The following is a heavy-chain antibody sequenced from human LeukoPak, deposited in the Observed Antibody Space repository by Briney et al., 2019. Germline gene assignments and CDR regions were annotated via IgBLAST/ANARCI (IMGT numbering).Heavy chain of an antibody. CDR2: ISGSGGST. V-gene: IGHV3-23*01. D-gene: IGHD3-10*01. CDR3: AKAKYYYGSGSYSFDY. CDR1: GFTFSSYA. Sequence: PGGSLRLSCAAPGFTFSSYAMSWVRQAPGKGLEWVSAISGSGGSTYYADSVKGRFTISRDNSKNTLYLQMNSLRAEDTAVYYCAKAKYYYGSGSYSFDYWGQGTLVTVSS. J-gene: IGHJ4*02.